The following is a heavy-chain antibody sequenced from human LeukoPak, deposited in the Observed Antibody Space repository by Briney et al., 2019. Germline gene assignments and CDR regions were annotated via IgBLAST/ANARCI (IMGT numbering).Heavy chain of an antibody. V-gene: IGHV3-48*01. J-gene: IGHJ4*02. Sequence: GGSLRLSCAASGFTFSGYNMIWVRPAPGKGLEWVSYITSSSTAIYYADSVKGRFTISRDNAKNSLYLQMNSLRAEDTAVYHCAIVRGSYQFDYWGQGTLVTVSS. CDR2: ITSSSTAI. D-gene: IGHD1-26*01. CDR1: GFTFSGYN. CDR3: AIVRGSYQFDY.